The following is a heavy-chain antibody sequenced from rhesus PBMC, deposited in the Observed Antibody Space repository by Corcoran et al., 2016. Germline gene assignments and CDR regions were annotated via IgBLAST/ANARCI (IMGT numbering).Heavy chain of an antibody. CDR1: GGSISNNY. V-gene: IGHV4-173*01. D-gene: IGHD3-16*01. CDR2: ISGSGGST. CDR3: ARYSGSYYRDY. J-gene: IGHJ4*01. Sequence: QLQLQESGPGLVKPSETLSLTCTVSGGSISNNYWSWIRQPPGKGLEWIGRISGSGGSTDYNPSLKSPVTISPDTSKNQFSLKLNSVTAADTAIYYCARYSGSYYRDYWGQGVLVTVSS.